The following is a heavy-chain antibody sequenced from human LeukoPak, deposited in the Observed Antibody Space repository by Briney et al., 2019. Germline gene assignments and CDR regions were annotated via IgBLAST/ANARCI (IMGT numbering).Heavy chain of an antibody. D-gene: IGHD6-6*01. CDR2: INHSGST. V-gene: IGHV4-34*01. CDR1: GGSFSGYY. Sequence: SETLSFTCAVYGGSFSGYYWSWIRQPPGKGLEWIGEINHSGSTNYNPSLKSRVTISVDTSKNQFSLKLSSVTAADTAVYYCARVIIAARPHWFDPWGQGTLVTVSS. J-gene: IGHJ5*02. CDR3: ARVIIAARPHWFDP.